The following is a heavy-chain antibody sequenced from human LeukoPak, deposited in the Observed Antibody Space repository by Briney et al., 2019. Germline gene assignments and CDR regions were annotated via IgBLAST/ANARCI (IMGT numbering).Heavy chain of an antibody. CDR1: GFTFSSYA. D-gene: IGHD3-10*01. CDR2: ISGSGGST. CDR3: AKETYYYGSGSYYNPRLFDY. Sequence: GGSLRLSCAASGFTFSSYAMSWVRQAPGKGLEWVSAISGSGGSTYYADSVKGRFTISRDNSKNSLYLQMNSLRAEDTAVYYCAKETYYYGSGSYYNPRLFDYWGQGTLVTVSS. J-gene: IGHJ4*02. V-gene: IGHV3-23*01.